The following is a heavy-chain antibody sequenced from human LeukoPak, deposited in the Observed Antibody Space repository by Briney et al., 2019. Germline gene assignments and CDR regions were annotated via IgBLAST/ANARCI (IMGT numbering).Heavy chain of an antibody. CDR3: ARAQVGAPTDL. J-gene: IGHJ5*02. CDR2: IHGDGDNI. V-gene: IGHV3-74*01. D-gene: IGHD1-26*01. Sequence: GGSLRLSCAASGFPFSSYAMYWVRQAPGKGLVWVARIHGDGDNISYADSVRGRFTISRDNAKDTLYLHVNSLRPEDPAVYYCARAQVGAPTDLWGQGTLVTVSS. CDR1: GFPFSSYA.